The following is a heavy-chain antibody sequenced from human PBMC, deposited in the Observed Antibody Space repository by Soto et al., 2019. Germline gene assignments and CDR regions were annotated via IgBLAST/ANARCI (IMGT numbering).Heavy chain of an antibody. CDR2: IYYSGST. Sequence: SETLSLTCTVSGGSISSYYWSWIRQPPGKGLEWIGYIYYSGSTNYNPSLKSRVTISVDTSKNQFSLKLSSVTAADTAVYYCTRDNPELASRYYYYGMDVWGQGTTVTVSS. J-gene: IGHJ6*02. CDR1: GGSISSYY. D-gene: IGHD1-1*01. CDR3: TRDNPELASRYYYYGMDV. V-gene: IGHV4-59*01.